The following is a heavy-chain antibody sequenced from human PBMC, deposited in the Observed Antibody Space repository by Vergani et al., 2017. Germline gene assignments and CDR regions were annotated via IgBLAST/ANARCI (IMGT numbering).Heavy chain of an antibody. D-gene: IGHD6-6*01. J-gene: IGHJ4*02. Sequence: EVQLVQSGAEVKKPGESLRISCKGSGYSFTSYWISWVRQMPGKGLEWMGRIDPSDSYTNYSPSFQGHVTISADKSISTAYLQWSSLKASDTAMYYCARQKFEGGSSSVRGADYWGQGTLVTVSS. CDR2: IDPSDSYT. CDR3: ARQKFEGGSSSVRGADY. V-gene: IGHV5-10-1*01. CDR1: GYSFTSYW.